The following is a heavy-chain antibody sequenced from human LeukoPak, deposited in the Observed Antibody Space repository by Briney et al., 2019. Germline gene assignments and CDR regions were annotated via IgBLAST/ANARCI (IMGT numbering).Heavy chain of an antibody. V-gene: IGHV4-34*01. D-gene: IGHD3-10*01. CDR3: ASGFGYGFRFDP. J-gene: IGHJ5*02. CDR2: INHSGST. Sequence: PSETLSLTCAVYGGSFSGYYWSWIRQPPGKGLEWIGEINHSGSTNYNPSLKSRVTISVDTSKNQFSLKLSSVTAADTAVYYCASGFGYGFRFDPWGQGTLVTVS. CDR1: GGSFSGYY.